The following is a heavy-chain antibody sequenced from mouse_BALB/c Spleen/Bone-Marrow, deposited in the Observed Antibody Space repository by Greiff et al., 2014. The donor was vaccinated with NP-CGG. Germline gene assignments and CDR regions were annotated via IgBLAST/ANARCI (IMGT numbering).Heavy chain of an antibody. Sequence: VQLQQPGAELVKPGASVKLPCTASGFNIKDTYMHWVKQRPEQGLEWIGRIDPANGNTKYDPKFQGKATITADTSSNTAYLQLSSLTSEDTAVYYCARNYGYGKSFAYWGQGTLVTVSA. D-gene: IGHD2-2*01. CDR1: GFNIKDTY. CDR2: IDPANGNT. V-gene: IGHV14-3*02. J-gene: IGHJ3*01. CDR3: ARNYGYGKSFAY.